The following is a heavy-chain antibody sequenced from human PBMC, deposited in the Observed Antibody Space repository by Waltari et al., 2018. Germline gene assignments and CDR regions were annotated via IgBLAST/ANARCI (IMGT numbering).Heavy chain of an antibody. Sequence: QVQLVQSGAEVKKPGASVKVSCKASGYTFTGYYMHWVRQAPGHGLEWMGWINPNSGGTNYAQKFQGWVTMTRDTSISTAYMELSRLRSDDTAVYYCAREDYGDYAGAFDIWGQGTMVTVSS. CDR1: GYTFTGYY. CDR2: INPNSGGT. D-gene: IGHD4-17*01. CDR3: AREDYGDYAGAFDI. J-gene: IGHJ3*02. V-gene: IGHV1-2*04.